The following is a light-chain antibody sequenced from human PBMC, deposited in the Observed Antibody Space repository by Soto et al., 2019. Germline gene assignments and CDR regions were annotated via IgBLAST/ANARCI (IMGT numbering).Light chain of an antibody. Sequence: VLTMSPGAVSLSPGESATLSCRAIQTVSITYLTWYQQKPGQAPRLLIFGASKRATGIPDRFSGSGSGRDFTLTISGLEPEDFAVYYWPEDGSSPLISFGQGTRPAVK. V-gene: IGKV3-20*01. CDR3: PEDGSSPLIS. CDR2: GAS. J-gene: IGKJ5*01. CDR1: QTVSITY.